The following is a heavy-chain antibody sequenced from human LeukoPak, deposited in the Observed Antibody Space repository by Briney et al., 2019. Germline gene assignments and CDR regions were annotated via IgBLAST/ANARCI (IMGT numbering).Heavy chain of an antibody. CDR3: AGQLITHGGY. D-gene: IGHD3-10*01. Sequence: GGPLGLSCAASGFTFSSYWMTWVRKAPGKGLEWVANIKQDGSGKYYVDSVKGRFTISRDNAMNSLYLQMNSLRAEDTAVYYCAGQLITHGGYWGQGTLVTVSS. J-gene: IGHJ4*02. CDR1: GFTFSSYW. V-gene: IGHV3-7*01. CDR2: IKQDGSGK.